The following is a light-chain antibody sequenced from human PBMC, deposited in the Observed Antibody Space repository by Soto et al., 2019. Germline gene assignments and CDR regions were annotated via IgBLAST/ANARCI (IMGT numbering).Light chain of an antibody. V-gene: IGKV3-20*01. J-gene: IGKJ2*01. CDR1: QSVNNNY. CDR2: GAS. CDR3: QQYGSSQYT. Sequence: EIVLTQSPGTLSLSPGERATLSCRASQSVNNNYLAWHQQKPGQAPRLLIYGASRRATVIPDRYSGSGSGTDFTLTISSLVPESGAVYYCQQYGSSQYTFGQGTKLEIK.